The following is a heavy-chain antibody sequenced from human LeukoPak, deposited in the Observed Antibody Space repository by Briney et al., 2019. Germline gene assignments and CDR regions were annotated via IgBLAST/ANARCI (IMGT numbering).Heavy chain of an antibody. J-gene: IGHJ4*02. CDR2: INPNSGCT. CDR3: ARGPRGIAVAAVDY. CDR1: GYTFTRYY. Sequence: ASVKVFCKASGYTFTRYYMHRVRQAPGQGLEWMGWINPNSGCTNYAQKFQGRVTMTRGTSISTAYMELCRLRSDDTAVYYCARGPRGIAVAAVDYWGQGTLVTVSS. D-gene: IGHD6-19*01. V-gene: IGHV1-2*02.